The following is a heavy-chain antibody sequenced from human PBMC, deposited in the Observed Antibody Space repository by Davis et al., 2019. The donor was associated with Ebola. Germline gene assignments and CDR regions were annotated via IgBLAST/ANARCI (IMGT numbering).Heavy chain of an antibody. J-gene: IGHJ4*02. CDR1: GYTFTNYY. Sequence: ASVKVSCKASGYTFTNYYMHWVRQAPGQGLVWMGWISTYNGNTNYAQKLQGRVTMTTDTSTSTAYMELRSLRSDDTAVYYCARPYCYDGSCYPGNNDYWGQGTLVTVSS. D-gene: IGHD2-15*01. CDR3: ARPYCYDGSCYPGNNDY. V-gene: IGHV1-18*04. CDR2: ISTYNGNT.